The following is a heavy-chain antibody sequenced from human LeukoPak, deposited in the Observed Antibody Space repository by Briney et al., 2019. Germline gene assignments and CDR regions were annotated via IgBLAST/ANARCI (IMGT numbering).Heavy chain of an antibody. CDR1: GFTFSSYA. J-gene: IGHJ4*02. D-gene: IGHD5-18*01. CDR3: ARESDTAMALSFDY. Sequence: GGSLRLSCAASGFTFSSYAMHWVRQAPGKGLEWVAVISYDGSNKYYADSVKGRFTISRDNSKNTLYLQMNSLRAEDTAVYYCARESDTAMALSFDYWGQGTLVTVSS. CDR2: ISYDGSNK. V-gene: IGHV3-30-3*01.